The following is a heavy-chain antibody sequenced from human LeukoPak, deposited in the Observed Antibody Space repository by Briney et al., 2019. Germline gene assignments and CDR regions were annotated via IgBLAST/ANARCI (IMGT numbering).Heavy chain of an antibody. CDR1: GFTFDDYG. J-gene: IGHJ4*02. D-gene: IGHD3-22*01. Sequence: GGSLRLSCAASGFTFDDYGMSWVRQAPGKGLEWVSGINWNSGSTGYADSVKGRFTISRDNAKNSLYLQMNSLRAEDTALYYCAREGDSGYHRDFDYWGQGTLVTVSS. CDR2: INWNSGST. V-gene: IGHV3-20*04. CDR3: AREGDSGYHRDFDY.